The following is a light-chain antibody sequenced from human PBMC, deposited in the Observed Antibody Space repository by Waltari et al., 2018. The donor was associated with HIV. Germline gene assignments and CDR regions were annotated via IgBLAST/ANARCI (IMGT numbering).Light chain of an antibody. CDR2: EVN. CDR3: SSYADSNNLWV. CDR1: SNDVGGYNY. V-gene: IGLV2-8*01. J-gene: IGLJ1*01. Sequence: QSALTQPPSASGSPGQSVTISCTGTSNDVGGYNYVSWYQHHPGKAPKLRIYEVNKRPSGVVARFAGSKSGTAASLAVSGLQAEEDADYYCSSYADSNNLWVFGTGTKVTVL.